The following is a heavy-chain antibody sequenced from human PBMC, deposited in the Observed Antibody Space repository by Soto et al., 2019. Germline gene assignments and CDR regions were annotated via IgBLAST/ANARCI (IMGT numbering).Heavy chain of an antibody. CDR3: ARGGGRVGATTYYGY. J-gene: IGHJ4*02. CDR1: GFTFSSYG. Sequence: QVQLVESGGGVVQPGRSLRLSCAASGFTFSSYGMHWVRQAPGKGLEWVAVIWYDGSNKYYADSVKGRFTISRDNSKNTLYLQMNSLRAEDTAVYYCARGGGRVGATTYYGYWGQGTLVTVSS. CDR2: IWYDGSNK. V-gene: IGHV3-33*01. D-gene: IGHD1-26*01.